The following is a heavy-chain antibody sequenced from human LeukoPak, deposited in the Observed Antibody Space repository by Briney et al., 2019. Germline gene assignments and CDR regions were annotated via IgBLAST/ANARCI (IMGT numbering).Heavy chain of an antibody. V-gene: IGHV4-39*01. CDR3: ARTRGGIAARSLDY. Sequence: SETLSLTCTVSGGSISSSSYYWGWIRQPPGKGLEWIGSIYYSGSTYYNPSLKSRVTISVDTSKNQFSLKLSSVTAADTAVYYCARTRGGIAARSLDYWGQGTLVTVSS. J-gene: IGHJ4*02. CDR2: IYYSGST. D-gene: IGHD6-6*01. CDR1: GGSISSSSYY.